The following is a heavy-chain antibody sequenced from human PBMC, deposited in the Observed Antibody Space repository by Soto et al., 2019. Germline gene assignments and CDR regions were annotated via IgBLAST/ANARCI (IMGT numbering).Heavy chain of an antibody. V-gene: IGHV1-24*01. CDR3: ATVSKASPHYIFDY. CDR2: FDPEDGET. J-gene: IGHJ4*02. D-gene: IGHD4-4*01. Sequence: ASVKVSWKVSGYTLTELSMHWVRQAPGKGLEWMGGFDPEDGETIYAQKFQGRVTMTEDTSTDTAYMELSSLRSEDTAVYYCATVSKASPHYIFDYWGQGTLVTVSS. CDR1: GYTLTELS.